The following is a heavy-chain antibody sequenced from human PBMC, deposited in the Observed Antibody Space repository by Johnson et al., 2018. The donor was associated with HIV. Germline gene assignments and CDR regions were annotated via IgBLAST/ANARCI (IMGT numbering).Heavy chain of an antibody. CDR2: ISYDGSNK. CDR3: ARERNMIVVDDDAFDI. D-gene: IGHD3-22*01. J-gene: IGHJ3*02. Sequence: QVQLVESGGGVVQPGRSLRLSCAASGFTFSSYAMHWVRQAPGKGLEWVAVISYDGSNKYYADSVKGRFPISSDNSKNTLYLQMNSLRAEDTAVYYCARERNMIVVDDDAFDIWGQGTMVTVSS. V-gene: IGHV3-30*04. CDR1: GFTFSSYA.